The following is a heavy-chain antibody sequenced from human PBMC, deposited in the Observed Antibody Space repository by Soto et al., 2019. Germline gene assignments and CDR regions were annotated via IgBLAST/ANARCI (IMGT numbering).Heavy chain of an antibody. J-gene: IGHJ4*02. CDR1: GFTFSSYG. D-gene: IGHD3-10*01. V-gene: IGHV3-30*03. CDR2: TSYDGSNI. CDR3: ATTLWFGFPSAGY. Sequence: PGGSLRLSCAASGFTFSSYGMHWVRQAPGKGLEWVTATSYDGSNIYYADSVKGRLTISRDNSKNTLYLQMNSLRFEDTAVYYCATTLWFGFPSAGYWGQGTLVTVSS.